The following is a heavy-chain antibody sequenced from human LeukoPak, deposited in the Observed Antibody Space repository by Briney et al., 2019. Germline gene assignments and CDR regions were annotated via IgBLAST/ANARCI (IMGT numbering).Heavy chain of an antibody. J-gene: IGHJ4*02. D-gene: IGHD1-26*01. CDR3: AKDIGGGSTGYFDY. V-gene: IGHV3-11*01. CDR2: IGGRGSPI. Sequence: GGSLRLSCSASAFRFSDYYMSWIRQAPGKGLEWVAYIGGRGSPILYADSVKGRFTISRDNAKNSLYLQMNNLRAEDTALYYCAKDIGGGSTGYFDYWGQGTLVTVSS. CDR1: AFRFSDYY.